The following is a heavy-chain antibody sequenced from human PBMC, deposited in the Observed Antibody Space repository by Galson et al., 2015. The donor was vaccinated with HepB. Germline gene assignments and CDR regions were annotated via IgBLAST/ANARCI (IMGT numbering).Heavy chain of an antibody. Sequence: SLRLSCAASGFTFSSYSMNWVRQAPGKGLEWVSHISSSSSTIYYADSVKGRFTISRDNAKNSLYLQMNSLRAEDTAVYYCATRVGDFWGGYYSWGMDVWGQGTTVTVSS. V-gene: IGHV3-48*01. J-gene: IGHJ6*02. CDR3: ATRVGDFWGGYYSWGMDV. D-gene: IGHD3-3*01. CDR1: GFTFSSYS. CDR2: ISSSSSTI.